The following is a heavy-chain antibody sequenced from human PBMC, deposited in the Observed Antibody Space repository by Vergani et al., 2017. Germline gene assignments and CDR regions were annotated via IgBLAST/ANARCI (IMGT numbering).Heavy chain of an antibody. CDR2: IYHSGCT. D-gene: IGHD2-15*01. Sequence: QVQLQESGPGLVKPSETLSLTCAVPGCSISSGYYWGWIRQPPGKGLEWIGSIYHSGCTYYNPSLKSRVTISVDTSKNQFSLKLSSVTAADTAVYYCARSLYCSGGSCLFDYWGQGTLVTVSS. CDR3: ARSLYCSGGSCLFDY. CDR1: GCSISSGYY. V-gene: IGHV4-38-2*01. J-gene: IGHJ4*02.